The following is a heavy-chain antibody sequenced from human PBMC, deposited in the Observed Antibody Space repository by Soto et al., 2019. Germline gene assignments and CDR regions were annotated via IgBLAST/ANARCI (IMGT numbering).Heavy chain of an antibody. Sequence: PSAPLSLTCTVSGVSISGHSYYWGWIRQPPGKGVDWIGSVYYSGDTNYTPSLKGRVPIFVKKSKNHVSLRLSSVTAADTAVYYCARHSLYGGPFAPRGQGTLVTVSS. V-gene: IGHV4-39*01. CDR3: ARHSLYGGPFAP. J-gene: IGHJ5*02. CDR2: VYYSGDT. CDR1: GVSISGHSYY. D-gene: IGHD3-10*01.